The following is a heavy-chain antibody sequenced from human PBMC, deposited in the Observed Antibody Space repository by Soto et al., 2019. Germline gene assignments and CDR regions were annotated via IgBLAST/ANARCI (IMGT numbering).Heavy chain of an antibody. CDR1: GFTFSSYG. CDR3: AKDEVLVEVVARDYYGLDV. CDR2: ILYDGNKK. J-gene: IGHJ6*02. D-gene: IGHD2-15*01. Sequence: GSLRLSCAASGFTFSSYGMHWVRQAPGKGLEWVAVILYDGNKKYYADSVKGRFTISRDNSKNTLYLQMDSLRGEDTAVYYCAKDEVLVEVVARDYYGLDVWGQGT. V-gene: IGHV3-30*18.